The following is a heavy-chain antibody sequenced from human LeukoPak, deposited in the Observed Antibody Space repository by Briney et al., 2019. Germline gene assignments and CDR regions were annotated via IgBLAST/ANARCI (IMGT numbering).Heavy chain of an antibody. CDR2: IYYSGST. Sequence: SETLSLTCTVSGGSISSSSYYWGWIRQPPGKGLEWIGSIYYSGSTYYNPSLKSRVTISVDTSKNQFSLKLSSVTAADTAVYYCARIPPSTYSYGSTDAFDIWGQGTMVTVSS. CDR1: GGSISSSSYY. CDR3: ARIPPSTYSYGSTDAFDI. V-gene: IGHV4-39*01. D-gene: IGHD5-18*01. J-gene: IGHJ3*02.